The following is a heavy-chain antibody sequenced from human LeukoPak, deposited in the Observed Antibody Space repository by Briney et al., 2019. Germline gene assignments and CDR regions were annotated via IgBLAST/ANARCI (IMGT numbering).Heavy chain of an antibody. D-gene: IGHD6-6*01. J-gene: IGHJ4*02. CDR1: GFTFSSYS. CDR2: ISSSSSYI. CDR3: ARDLGSIASDY. V-gene: IGHV3-21*01. Sequence: PGGSLRLSCAASGFTFSSYSINWVRQAPGKGLEWVSSISSSSSYIYYADSVKGRSTISRDNAKNSLYLQMNSLRAEDTAVYYCARDLGSIASDYWGQGTMVTVSS.